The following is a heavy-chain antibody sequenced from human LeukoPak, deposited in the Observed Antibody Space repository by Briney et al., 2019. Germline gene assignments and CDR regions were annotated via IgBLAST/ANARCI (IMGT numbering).Heavy chain of an antibody. CDR3: APIAATGSFDY. Sequence: PGGSLKLSCSASGFTFSLYVMHWVRQAPGKGLEYVSGISKNGDSTYYADSVKGRFTISRDNSKNTLYLQMNSLRAEDTAVYYCAPIAATGSFDYWGQGTLVTVSS. CDR1: GFTFSLYV. J-gene: IGHJ4*02. V-gene: IGHV3-64*04. CDR2: ISKNGDST. D-gene: IGHD2-15*01.